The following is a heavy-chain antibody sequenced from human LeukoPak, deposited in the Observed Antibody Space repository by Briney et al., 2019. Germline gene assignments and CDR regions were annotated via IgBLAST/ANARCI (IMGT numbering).Heavy chain of an antibody. CDR3: ARDLIVGATFDF. CDR1: GYTFTTFY. CDR2: INPNGGST. J-gene: IGHJ4*02. Sequence: GASVKVPCKASGYTFTTFYIHWVRQAPGQGLEWMGMINPNGGSTTYSQKFQDRVSMTRDTSTSTVYMELSSLRSEDTAVYYCARDLIVGATFDFWGQGTLVTVSS. D-gene: IGHD1-26*01. V-gene: IGHV1-46*01.